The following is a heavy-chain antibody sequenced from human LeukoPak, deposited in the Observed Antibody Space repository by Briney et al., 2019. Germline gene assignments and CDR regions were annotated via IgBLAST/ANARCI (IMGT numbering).Heavy chain of an antibody. V-gene: IGHV3-33*06. D-gene: IGHD5-24*01. J-gene: IGHJ3*02. Sequence: GRSLRLSCAASGFTFSSYGMHWVRQAPGKGLAWVAVIWYDGSNKYYADSVKGRFTISRDNSKNTLYLQMNSLRAEDTAVYYCAKEGGDGPDAFDIWGQGTMVTVSS. CDR2: IWYDGSNK. CDR3: AKEGGDGPDAFDI. CDR1: GFTFSSYG.